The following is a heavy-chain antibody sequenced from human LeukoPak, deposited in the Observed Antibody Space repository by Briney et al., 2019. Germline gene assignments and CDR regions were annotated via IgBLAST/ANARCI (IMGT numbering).Heavy chain of an antibody. CDR2: IIPIFGTA. Sequence: SVKVSCKASGGTFSSYAISWVRQAPGQGLEWMGGIIPIFGTANYAQKFQGRVTITTDESTSIAYMELSSLRSEDTAVYYCARDGGGAYCGGDCYPQTDAFDIWGQGTMVTVSS. CDR3: ARDGGGAYCGGDCYPQTDAFDI. J-gene: IGHJ3*02. D-gene: IGHD2-21*02. CDR1: GGTFSSYA. V-gene: IGHV1-69*05.